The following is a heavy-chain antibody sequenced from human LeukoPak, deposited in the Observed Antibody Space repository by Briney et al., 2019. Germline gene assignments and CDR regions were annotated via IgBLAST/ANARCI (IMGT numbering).Heavy chain of an antibody. CDR3: AAVAELEIDY. CDR2: IHSRGGT. Sequence: SETLSLTCTVSGVSVSSGNYYWSWIRQPPGKGLDWIGYIHSRGGTSYHPSLKSRVTISVDKSKNQFSLKMNSVTAADTAEYYCAAVAELEIDYWGQGTLVTVSS. V-gene: IGHV4-61*01. J-gene: IGHJ4*02. D-gene: IGHD1-1*01. CDR1: GVSVSSGNYY.